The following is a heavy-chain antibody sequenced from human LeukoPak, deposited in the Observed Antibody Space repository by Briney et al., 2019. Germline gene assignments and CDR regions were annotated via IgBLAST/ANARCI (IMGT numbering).Heavy chain of an antibody. D-gene: IGHD4-11*01. V-gene: IGHV3-30-3*01. CDR1: GFTFSSYA. CDR3: ARDGTVTAGPFDP. Sequence: GGSLRLSCAASGFTFSSYAMHWVRQAPGKGLEWVALISYDGSNKYYADSVKGRFTISRDNSKNTLYLQMNSLRVEDTAVYYCARDGTVTAGPFDPWGRGTLVTVSS. CDR2: ISYDGSNK. J-gene: IGHJ5*02.